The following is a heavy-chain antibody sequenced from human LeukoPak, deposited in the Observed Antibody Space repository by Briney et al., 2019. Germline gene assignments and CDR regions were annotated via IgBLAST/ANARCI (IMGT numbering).Heavy chain of an antibody. CDR3: ARVSGGSGSSINY. CDR2: ISSSSSYT. CDR1: GFTFSDYY. D-gene: IGHD3-10*01. V-gene: IGHV3-11*05. J-gene: IGHJ4*02. Sequence: GGSLRLSCAASGFTFSDYYMSWIRQAPGKGLEWVSYISSSSSYTNYADSVKGRFTISRDNAKNSLYLQMNSLRAEDTAVYYCARVSGGSGSSINYWGQGTQVIVSS.